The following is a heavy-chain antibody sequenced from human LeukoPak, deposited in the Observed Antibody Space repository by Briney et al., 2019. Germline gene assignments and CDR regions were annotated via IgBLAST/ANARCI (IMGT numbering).Heavy chain of an antibody. CDR3: VKDLSYETSGSFFDY. V-gene: IGHV3-43*01. CDR1: GLTFEDYT. J-gene: IGHJ4*02. CDR2: ISWDGTT. D-gene: IGHD3-22*01. Sequence: GGSLRLSCAASGLTFEDYTMHWVRQAPGKTLEWVSLISWDGTTFYADSVKGRFTISRDNSKDSLYLRMDTLRSEDTAFYYCVKDLSYETSGSFFDYWGQGTLVTVS.